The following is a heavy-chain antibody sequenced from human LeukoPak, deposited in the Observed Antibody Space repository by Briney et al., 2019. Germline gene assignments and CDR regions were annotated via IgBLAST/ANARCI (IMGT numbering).Heavy chain of an antibody. J-gene: IGHJ4*02. Sequence: SSETLSLTCTVSGGSISSSSYYWGWIRQPPGKGLEWIGSIYYSGSTYYNSSLKSRVTISVDTSKNQFSLKLSSVTAADTAVYYCARHGFRWDYYGSGSIPRGLDYWGQGTLVTVSS. CDR2: IYYSGST. CDR3: ARHGFRWDYYGSGSIPRGLDY. CDR1: GGSISSSSYY. D-gene: IGHD3-10*01. V-gene: IGHV4-39*01.